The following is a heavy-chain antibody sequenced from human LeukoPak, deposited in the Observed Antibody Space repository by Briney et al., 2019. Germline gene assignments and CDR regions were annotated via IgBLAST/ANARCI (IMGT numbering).Heavy chain of an antibody. J-gene: IGHJ4*02. V-gene: IGHV4-59*01. Sequence: SETLSLTCTVSGGSISSYYWSWIRQPPGKGLEWIGYIYYSGSTNYNPSLKSRVTISVDTSKNQFSLKPSSVTAADTAVYYCASPFAGRQTFDYWGQGTLVTVSS. CDR1: GGSISSYY. CDR2: IYYSGST. CDR3: ASPFAGRQTFDY.